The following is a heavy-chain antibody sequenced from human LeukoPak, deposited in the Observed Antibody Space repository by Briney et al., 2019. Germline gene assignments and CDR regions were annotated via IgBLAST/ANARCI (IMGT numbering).Heavy chain of an antibody. D-gene: IGHD6-13*01. CDR2: ISWNSGSI. J-gene: IGHJ3*02. Sequence: PGRSLRLSCAASGFTFDDYAMHWVRQAPGKGLKWVSGISWNSGSIGYADSVKGRFTISRDNAKNSLYLQMNSLRAEDTALYYCAKDIEGSSSWYAVAFDIWGQGTMVTVSS. V-gene: IGHV3-9*01. CDR3: AKDIEGSSSWYAVAFDI. CDR1: GFTFDDYA.